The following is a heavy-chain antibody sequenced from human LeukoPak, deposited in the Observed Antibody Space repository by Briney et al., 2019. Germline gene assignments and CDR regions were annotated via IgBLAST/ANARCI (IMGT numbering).Heavy chain of an antibody. J-gene: IGHJ6*03. CDR2: ISANNRNT. CDR1: GYTFLSHG. Sequence: ASVKLSCKASGYTFLSHGFSWVRQAPGQGLEWMGWISANNRNTNYARRLQGRVTMTTDTSTNTAYMELRTLRSDDTAVYCCARSQAVVSSSLYYYYMDVWGKGTTIIVSS. V-gene: IGHV1-18*01. D-gene: IGHD2-2*01. CDR3: ARSQAVVSSSLYYYYMDV.